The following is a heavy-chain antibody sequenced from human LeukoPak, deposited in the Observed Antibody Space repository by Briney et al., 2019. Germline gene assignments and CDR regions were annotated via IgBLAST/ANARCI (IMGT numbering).Heavy chain of an antibody. D-gene: IGHD3-10*01. Sequence: GGSLRLSCAASGFTFDDYGMTWVRQAPGKGLEWVSGINWNGGTTGYADSVRGRFTMSRDNAKNSLFLQMTSLRAEDTALYNCARAHYYGSGSCDYWGQGTLVTVSS. CDR1: GFTFDDYG. CDR2: INWNGGTT. V-gene: IGHV3-20*01. J-gene: IGHJ4*02. CDR3: ARAHYYGSGSCDY.